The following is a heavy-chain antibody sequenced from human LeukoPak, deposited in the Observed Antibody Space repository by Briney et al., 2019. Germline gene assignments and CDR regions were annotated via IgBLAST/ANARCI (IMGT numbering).Heavy chain of an antibody. V-gene: IGHV5-51*01. Sequence: GESLKISCQGSGYSFTSYWIGWVRQMPGKGLEWMGILYPGESDTRKSPSFQAQLPISAATSITTACWQWSGLKPSPTPMYCCAISSGDCYGRVVGGQRTRVSVS. CDR2: LYPGESDT. CDR3: AISSGDCYGRVV. CDR1: GYSFTSYW. D-gene: IGHD6-25*01. J-gene: IGHJ6*02.